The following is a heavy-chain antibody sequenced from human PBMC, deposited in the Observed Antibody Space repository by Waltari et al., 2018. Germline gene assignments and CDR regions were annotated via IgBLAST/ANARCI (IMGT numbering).Heavy chain of an antibody. CDR3: ARRCITMVRGVIIKNWFDP. V-gene: IGHV4-34*01. D-gene: IGHD3-10*01. CDR2: INHSGST. Sequence: QVQLQQWGAGLLKPSETLSLTCAVYGGSFSGYYWSWIRQPPGKGLEWIGEINHSGSTNCNPSLKSRVTISVDTSKNQFSLKLSSVTAADTAVYYCARRCITMVRGVIIKNWFDPWGQGTLVTVSS. J-gene: IGHJ5*02. CDR1: GGSFSGYY.